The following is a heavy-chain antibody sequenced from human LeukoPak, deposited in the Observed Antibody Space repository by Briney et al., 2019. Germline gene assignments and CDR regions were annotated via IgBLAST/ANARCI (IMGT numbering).Heavy chain of an antibody. CDR2: ISTYNGNT. CDR1: GGTFSSYV. V-gene: IGHV1-18*01. J-gene: IGHJ4*02. D-gene: IGHD6-6*01. Sequence: ASVKVSCKASGGTFSSYVISWVRQAPGQGLEWMGWISTYNGNTNYAQKLQGRVTMTTDTSTSTAYMELRSLRSDDTAVYYCARDGAARPVGNFDYWGQGTLVTVSS. CDR3: ARDGAARPVGNFDY.